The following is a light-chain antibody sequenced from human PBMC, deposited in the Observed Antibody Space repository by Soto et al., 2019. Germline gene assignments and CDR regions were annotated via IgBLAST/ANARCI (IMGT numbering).Light chain of an antibody. CDR1: TSDVGRYNL. J-gene: IGLJ3*02. CDR3: CSYAGSSTVV. Sequence: QSVLPQPASVSGSPGQSITISCSGTTSDVGRYNLVSWYQHHPGKAPKLLIYEGSKRPSGVSNRFSGSKSGNTASLTISGVQAEDEADYYCCSYAGSSTVVFGGGTKLTVL. CDR2: EGS. V-gene: IGLV2-23*01.